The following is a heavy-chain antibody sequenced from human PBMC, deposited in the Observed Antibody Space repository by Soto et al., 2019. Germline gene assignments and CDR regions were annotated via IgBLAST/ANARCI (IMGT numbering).Heavy chain of an antibody. D-gene: IGHD5-12*01. J-gene: IGHJ6*02. CDR1: GGSFSGYY. CDR3: AREGVAPYYYYGMDV. CDR2: VNHGGTS. Sequence: SETLSLTCAVHGGSFSGYYWDWIRQPPGKGLEWIGEVNHGGTSNYNPSLKSRVTISVDTSKNQFSLKLSSVTAADTAVYYCAREGVAPYYYYGMDVWGQGTPVTVSS. V-gene: IGHV4-34*01.